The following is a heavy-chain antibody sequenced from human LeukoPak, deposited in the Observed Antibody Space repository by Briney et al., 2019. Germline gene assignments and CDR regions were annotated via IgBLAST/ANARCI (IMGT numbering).Heavy chain of an antibody. CDR2: ISGSGGST. CDR3: ARQTSTSSSWYSDI. V-gene: IGHV3-23*01. D-gene: IGHD6-13*01. J-gene: IGHJ3*02. Sequence: GGSLRLSCAASGFTFSSYAMSWVRQAPGKGLEWVSAISGSGGSTYYADSVKGRFTISRDNAKNSLYLQMNSLRAEDTALYHCARQTSTSSSWYSDIWGQGTMVTVSS. CDR1: GFTFSSYA.